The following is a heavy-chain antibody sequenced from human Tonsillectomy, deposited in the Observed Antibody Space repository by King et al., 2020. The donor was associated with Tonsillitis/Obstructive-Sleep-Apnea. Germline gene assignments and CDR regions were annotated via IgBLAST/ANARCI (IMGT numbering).Heavy chain of an antibody. J-gene: IGHJ1*01. Sequence: VQLVESGGGLIQPGGSLRLSCAASGFSVSINYMSWVRQAPGKGLEWVSVIDGGGNTHYADSVKGRFTISRDNSNITLYLQMNNLRAEDTAVYYCARGEPYYSWGQGTLVTVSS. V-gene: IGHV3-53*01. D-gene: IGHD3-10*01. CDR1: GFSVSINY. CDR2: IDGGGNT. CDR3: ARGEPYYS.